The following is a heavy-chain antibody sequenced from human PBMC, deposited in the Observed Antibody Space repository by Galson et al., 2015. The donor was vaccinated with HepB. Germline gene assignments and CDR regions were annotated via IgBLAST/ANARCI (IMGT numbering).Heavy chain of an antibody. V-gene: IGHV3-30-3*01. CDR1: GFTFSSSA. CDR2: ISYDGSNK. Sequence: SLRLSCAASGFTFSSSAMHWVRQAPGKGLEWVAVISYDGSNKYYADSVKGRFTISRDNSKNTLYLQMNSLRAEDTAVYYCARDQEQTFDYWGQGTLVTVSS. J-gene: IGHJ4*02. D-gene: IGHD1-26*01. CDR3: ARDQEQTFDY.